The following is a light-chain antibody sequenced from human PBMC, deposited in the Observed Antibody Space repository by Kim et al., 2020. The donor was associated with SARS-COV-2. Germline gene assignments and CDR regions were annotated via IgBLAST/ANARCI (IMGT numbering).Light chain of an antibody. V-gene: IGLV3-1*01. CDR3: LAWDSSTQHYV. J-gene: IGLJ1*01. CDR2: QDN. CDR1: KLGDKD. Sequence: PGPAASITCSRYKLGDKDVSWYQQNPGQSPVVVIYQDNRRPSGIPERFSGSNSGNTATLTISETQTMDEAGYYCLAWDSSTQHYVFGGGTKVTVL.